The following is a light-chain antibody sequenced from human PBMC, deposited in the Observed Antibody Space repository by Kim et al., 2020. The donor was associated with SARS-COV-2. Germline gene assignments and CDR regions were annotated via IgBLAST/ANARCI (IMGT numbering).Light chain of an antibody. V-gene: IGKV3-11*01. Sequence: LVPGPRATLACRASQSVSTYLAWYQNKPSQPPRLLIYDASNRATGIPVRFSGSGSGTDFTLTISRLESEDFALYYCQHQSEWPLSFGGGTKVDIK. CDR3: QHQSEWPLS. CDR1: QSVSTY. J-gene: IGKJ4*01. CDR2: DAS.